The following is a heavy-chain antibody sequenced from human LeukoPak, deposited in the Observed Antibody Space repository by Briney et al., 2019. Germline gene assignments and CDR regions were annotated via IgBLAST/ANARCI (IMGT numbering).Heavy chain of an antibody. CDR2: INHSGST. CDR1: GGSFSGYY. V-gene: IGHV4-34*01. Sequence: SETLSLTCAVYGGSFSGYYWSWIRQPPGKGLEWIGEINHSGSTNYNPSLKSQVTISVDTSKNQFSLKLSSVTAADTAVYYCARAGYSSSWYPYGWFDPWGQGTLVTVSS. J-gene: IGHJ5*02. CDR3: ARAGYSSSWYPYGWFDP. D-gene: IGHD6-13*01.